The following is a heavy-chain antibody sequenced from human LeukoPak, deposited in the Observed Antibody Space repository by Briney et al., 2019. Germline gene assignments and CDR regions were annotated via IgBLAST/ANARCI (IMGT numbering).Heavy chain of an antibody. CDR3: ARDRGNYVIEAFDF. CDR2: IGTSSTTI. V-gene: IGHV3-48*01. J-gene: IGHJ3*01. Sequence: GGSLRLSCAASGFTFSSYTMNWVRQPPGKGLEWVSNIGTSSTTIYYADSVKGRFTISRDNAKNSLYLQMNSLRAEDTAVYYCARDRGNYVIEAFDFWGQGTMVTVSS. D-gene: IGHD4-11*01. CDR1: GFTFSSYT.